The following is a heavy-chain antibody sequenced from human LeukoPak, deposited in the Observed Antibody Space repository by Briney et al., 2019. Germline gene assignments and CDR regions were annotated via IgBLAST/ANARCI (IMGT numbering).Heavy chain of an antibody. CDR2: INGDESST. D-gene: IGHD3-22*01. CDR3: ARDLRYYDSLGYGDAFDI. Sequence: PGGSLRLSCAASAFTFNTYWMHWVRRVPGRGLEWVSRINGDESSTNYADSVKGRFTISRDKSKNTLYLQMNSLRAEDTAVYYCARDLRYYDSLGYGDAFDIWGQGTMVTVSS. CDR1: AFTFNTYW. V-gene: IGHV3-74*01. J-gene: IGHJ3*02.